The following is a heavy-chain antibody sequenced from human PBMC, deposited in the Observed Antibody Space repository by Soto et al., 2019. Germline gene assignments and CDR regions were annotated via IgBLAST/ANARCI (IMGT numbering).Heavy chain of an antibody. Sequence: QVQLVQSGAEVKKPGASVKVSCKVSGYTLMELSIHWVRKAPGGGVEWMGGFDPEGGEIIYAQKLHGRVTMTEDTSTDTVYLELSSLRSEDTAVYYCTTSRDGTIFGLPTAHWGQGTLVTVSS. D-gene: IGHD3-3*01. V-gene: IGHV1-24*01. CDR3: TTSRDGTIFGLPTAH. J-gene: IGHJ4*02. CDR1: GYTLMELS. CDR2: FDPEGGEI.